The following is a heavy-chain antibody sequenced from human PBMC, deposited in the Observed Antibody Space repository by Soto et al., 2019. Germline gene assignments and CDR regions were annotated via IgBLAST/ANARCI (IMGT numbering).Heavy chain of an antibody. CDR1: GGSISSGGYY. J-gene: IGHJ5*02. D-gene: IGHD3-3*01. CDR2: FYYTGST. CDR3: ARATQGTAPITIFGVVPLRGPIDWFDP. V-gene: IGHV4-61*08. Sequence: PSETLSLTCTVSGGSISSGGYYWSWIRQPPGKGLEWIGYFYYTGSTNYNPSLKSRVTISVDTSKNQFSLKLSSVTAADTAVYYCARATQGTAPITIFGVVPLRGPIDWFDPWGQGTLVTVSS.